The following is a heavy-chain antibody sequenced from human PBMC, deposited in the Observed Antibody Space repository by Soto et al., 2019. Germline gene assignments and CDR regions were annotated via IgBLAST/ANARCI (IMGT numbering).Heavy chain of an antibody. D-gene: IGHD3-10*01. CDR3: ARVPIDYYGSGSLALGAFDI. CDR2: IYYSGST. J-gene: IGHJ3*02. Sequence: TLSISCTVSGGSIFSGDYYWRWIRQPPGKGMEWFGYIYYSGSTYYNPSLKSRVTISVETSKNQFSMKLSSVTAADTAVYYCARVPIDYYGSGSLALGAFDIWGQGTMVT. CDR1: GGSIFSGDYY. V-gene: IGHV4-30-4*01.